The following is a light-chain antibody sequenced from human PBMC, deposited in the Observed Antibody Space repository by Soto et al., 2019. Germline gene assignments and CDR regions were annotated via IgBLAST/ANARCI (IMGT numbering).Light chain of an antibody. CDR2: EVS. Sequence: QSALTQPASVSGSPGQSITISCTGASSDVGGYDYVSWYQHHPGKAPKLLIYEVSNRPSGVSNRFSGSKSGNTASLTISGLQTEDEADYYCCSYAGSRTYVFGPGTKVTVL. J-gene: IGLJ1*01. CDR1: SSDVGGYDY. V-gene: IGLV2-14*01. CDR3: CSYAGSRTYV.